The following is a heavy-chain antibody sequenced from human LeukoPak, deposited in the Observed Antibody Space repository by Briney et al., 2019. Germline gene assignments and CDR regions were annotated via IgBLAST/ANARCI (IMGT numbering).Heavy chain of an antibody. J-gene: IGHJ4*02. V-gene: IGHV3-23*01. CDR3: ARQYISGQWYFDY. CDR2: ISGSGGST. D-gene: IGHD5-18*01. CDR1: GFTFSSYG. Sequence: GGSLRLSCAASGFTFSSYGMSWVRQAPGKGLEWVSAISGSGGSTYYADSVKGRFTISRDNSKNTLYLQMDSLIPEDTAVYYCARQYISGQWYFDYWGQGTLATVSS.